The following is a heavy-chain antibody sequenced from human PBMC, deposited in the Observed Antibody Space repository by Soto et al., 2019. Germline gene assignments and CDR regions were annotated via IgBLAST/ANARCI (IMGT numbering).Heavy chain of an antibody. V-gene: IGHV3-66*01. CDR3: AGGGVVRGALDH. D-gene: IGHD3-10*01. Sequence: EVQLVESGGGLVQSGGSLRLSCAASGFTVSSNYMSWVRQAPGKWLECVSVIYSGGYIYYADSVKGRFTISRDNSKSTVYLQMNSLRDEDTAVYYCAGGGVVRGALDHWGQGALVTVSS. J-gene: IGHJ4*02. CDR1: GFTVSSNY. CDR2: IYSGGYI.